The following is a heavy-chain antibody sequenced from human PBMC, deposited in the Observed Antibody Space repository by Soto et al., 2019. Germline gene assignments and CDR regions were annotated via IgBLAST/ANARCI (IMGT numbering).Heavy chain of an antibody. CDR3: ARGEKAEYAETYCYCAIDV. CDR2: ISAYNGST. CDR1: GYTFTSYG. D-gene: IGHD2-8*01. V-gene: IGHV1-18*04. J-gene: IGHJ6*01. Sequence: ASVKVSCKASGYTFTSYGIRWVRQAPGQGLEWMGWISAYNGSTNYAQKLQGRVTMTRDTSTSTAYMELRSLRSDDTAVYYCARGEKAEYAETYCYCAIDVWGQGTLVSVSS.